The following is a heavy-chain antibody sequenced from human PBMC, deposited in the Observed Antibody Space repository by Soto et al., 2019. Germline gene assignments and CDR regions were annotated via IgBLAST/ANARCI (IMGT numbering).Heavy chain of an antibody. V-gene: IGHV2-5*02. D-gene: IGHD3-3*01. CDR2: IYCDDDK. Sequence: SGPTLVNPTQTLTLTCTFSGFSLTTSGVGVGWIRQSPGKAPEWLALIYCDDDKRYSPSLKSRLTITKDTSKNQVVLTMANLDPADTATYYCAHRVLRTVFGLVTTTAIYFDFWGQGTPVTVSS. J-gene: IGHJ4*02. CDR3: AHRVLRTVFGLVTTTAIYFDF. CDR1: GFSLTTSGVG.